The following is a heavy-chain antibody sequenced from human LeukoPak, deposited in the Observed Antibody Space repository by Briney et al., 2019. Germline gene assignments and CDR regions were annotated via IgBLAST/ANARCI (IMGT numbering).Heavy chain of an antibody. CDR1: GFTFSTYT. CDR2: ISSTSSYI. J-gene: IGHJ6*03. V-gene: IGHV3-21*01. CDR3: AKERSTTYGHYYYYMDV. D-gene: IGHD2/OR15-2a*01. Sequence: PGGSLRLSCAASGFTFSTYTMNWVRQAPGKGLEWVSSISSTSSYIYYADSVKGRFTISRDNAKNSLYLQMNSLRAEDTAMYYGAKERSTTYGHYYYYMDVWGKGTTVTVSS.